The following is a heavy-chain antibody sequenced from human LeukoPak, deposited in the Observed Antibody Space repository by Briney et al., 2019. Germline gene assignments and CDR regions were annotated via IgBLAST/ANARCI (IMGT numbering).Heavy chain of an antibody. Sequence: SETLSLTCAVYGGSFSGYYWSWIRQPPGKGLEWIGEINHSGSTNYNPSLKCRVTISVDTSKNQFSLKLSSVTAADTAVYYCARGASMDVWGKGTTVTVSS. CDR3: ARGASMDV. CDR1: GGSFSGYY. CDR2: INHSGST. V-gene: IGHV4-34*01. J-gene: IGHJ6*04.